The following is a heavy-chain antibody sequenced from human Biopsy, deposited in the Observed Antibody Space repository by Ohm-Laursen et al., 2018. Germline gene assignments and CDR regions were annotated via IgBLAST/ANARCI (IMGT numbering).Heavy chain of an antibody. Sequence: SLRLSCAASGFTFSNYAMSWVRQAPGKGLEWVSTITSSGGSTYFADSVKGRFTISRDNSKNGLYLQMNSLRGEDTAVYYCAKQGATILSSFDSWGQGTLVTVPS. CDR2: ITSSGGST. V-gene: IGHV3-23*01. CDR3: AKQGATILSSFDS. D-gene: IGHD3-9*01. J-gene: IGHJ5*01. CDR1: GFTFSNYA.